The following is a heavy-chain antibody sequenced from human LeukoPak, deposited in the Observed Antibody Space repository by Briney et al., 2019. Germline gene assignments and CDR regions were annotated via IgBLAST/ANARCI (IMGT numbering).Heavy chain of an antibody. CDR1: GGTFSSYA. CDR2: IIPIFGTA. J-gene: IGHJ4*02. CDR3: AREEVYSSSWYVDY. D-gene: IGHD6-13*01. Sequence: GASVNVSCKASGGTFSSYAISWVRQAPGQGLEWMGGIIPIFGTANYAQKFQGRVTITADESTSTAYMELSSLRSEDTAVYYCAREEVYSSSWYVDYWGQGTLVTVSS. V-gene: IGHV1-69*13.